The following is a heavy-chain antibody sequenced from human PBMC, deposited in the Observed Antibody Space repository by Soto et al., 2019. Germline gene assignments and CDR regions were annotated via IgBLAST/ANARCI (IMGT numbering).Heavy chain of an antibody. Sequence: VGSLRLSCAASGFTFSNAWMSWVRQVPGKGLEWVGRIKSKTDGGTTDYAAPAKGRFTISRDDSKNTLYLQMNSLKTEDTAVYYCTTVEYSSPSDAFDIWGQGTMVTVSS. J-gene: IGHJ3*02. V-gene: IGHV3-15*01. CDR1: GFTFSNAW. CDR2: IKSKTDGGTT. D-gene: IGHD6-6*01. CDR3: TTVEYSSPSDAFDI.